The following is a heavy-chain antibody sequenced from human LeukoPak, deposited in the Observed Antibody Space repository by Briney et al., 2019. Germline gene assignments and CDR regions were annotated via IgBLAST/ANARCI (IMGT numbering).Heavy chain of an antibody. D-gene: IGHD6-19*01. V-gene: IGHV3-15*07. J-gene: IGHJ4*02. CDR1: GFTFSNAW. Sequence: GGSLRLSCAASGFTFSNAWMNWVRQAPGKGLEWVGRIKSKTDGGTTDYAAPVKGRFTISRDNSKNTLYLQMNSLRAEDTAVYYCARDPSSGWYYFDYWGQGTLVTVSS. CDR2: IKSKTDGGTT. CDR3: ARDPSSGWYYFDY.